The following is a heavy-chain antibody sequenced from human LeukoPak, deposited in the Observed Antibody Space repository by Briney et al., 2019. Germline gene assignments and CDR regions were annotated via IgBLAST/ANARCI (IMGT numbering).Heavy chain of an antibody. D-gene: IGHD5-18*01. Sequence: GSLRLSCAASGFTFSNYGMHWVRQPPGKGLEWIGEINHSGSTYYNPSLKSRVTISVDTSKNQFSLRLTSVTAADTAVYYCARLRVRGYGYGPWEGPTWLDYWGQGTLVTVSS. V-gene: IGHV4-34*01. J-gene: IGHJ4*02. CDR2: INHSGST. CDR1: GFTFSNYG. CDR3: ARLRVRGYGYGPWEGPTWLDY.